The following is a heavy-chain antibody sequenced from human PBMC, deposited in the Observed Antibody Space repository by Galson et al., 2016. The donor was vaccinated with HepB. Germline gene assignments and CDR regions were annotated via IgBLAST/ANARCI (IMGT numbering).Heavy chain of an antibody. D-gene: IGHD6-19*01. Sequence: SLRLSCAASGFSFSSFAMTWVRQAPGKGLEWVSTISGFGDSTNYADSVKGRFTISRDNARDTVFLQMNSLRAEDTALYYCAKESSYTSALDYWGQGSLVTVSS. CDR1: GFSFSSFA. V-gene: IGHV3-23*01. CDR3: AKESSYTSALDY. J-gene: IGHJ4*02. CDR2: ISGFGDST.